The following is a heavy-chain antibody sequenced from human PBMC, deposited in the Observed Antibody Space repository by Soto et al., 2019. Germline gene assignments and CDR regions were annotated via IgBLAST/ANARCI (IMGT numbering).Heavy chain of an antibody. V-gene: IGHV4-30-4*01. CDR2: THYSGST. D-gene: IGHD3-3*01. Sequence: QVQLQESGPGLLKPSQTLSLTCTVSGDSITSDNYYWSWIRQPPGKGLEWIGYTHYSGSTYYNPSLRSRVSLSMDTYKKQVFLHLSSLTAADTAVYYCAGAIAIFGVVTRNWFDPWGQGTLVTVSS. CDR3: AGAIAIFGVVTRNWFDP. CDR1: GDSITSDNYY. J-gene: IGHJ5*02.